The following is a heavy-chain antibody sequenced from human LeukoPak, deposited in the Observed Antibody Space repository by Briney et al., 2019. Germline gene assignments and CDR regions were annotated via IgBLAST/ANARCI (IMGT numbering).Heavy chain of an antibody. CDR3: ARDAGYCSGGSCYPGQFDY. V-gene: IGHV3-33*01. D-gene: IGHD2-15*01. J-gene: IGHJ4*02. CDR1: GFTFSSYG. CDR2: IWYDGSNK. Sequence: GRSLRLSCAASGFTFSSYGMHWIRQAPGKGLEWVAVIWYDGSNKYYADSVKGRFTISRDNSKNTLYLQMNSLRAEDTAVYYCARDAGYCSGGSCYPGQFDYWGQGTLVTVSS.